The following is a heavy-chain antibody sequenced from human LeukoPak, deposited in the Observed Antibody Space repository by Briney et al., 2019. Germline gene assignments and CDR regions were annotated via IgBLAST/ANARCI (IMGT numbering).Heavy chain of an antibody. CDR2: IIPIFGTA. J-gene: IGHJ6*02. CDR1: GGTFSSYA. Sequence: SVKVSCKASGGTFSSYAISWVRQAPGQGLEWMGGIIPIFGTANYAQKFQGRVTMTRNTSISTAYMELSSQRSEDTAVYYCARGGPTGRHYGMDVWGQGTTVTVSS. CDR3: ARGGPTGRHYGMDV. V-gene: IGHV1-69*05. D-gene: IGHD4-17*01.